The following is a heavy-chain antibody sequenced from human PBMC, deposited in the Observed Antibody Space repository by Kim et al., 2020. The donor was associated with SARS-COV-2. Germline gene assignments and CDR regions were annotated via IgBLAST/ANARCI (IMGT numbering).Heavy chain of an antibody. CDR3: ARSVRSDLYYYYGMDV. CDR1: GYTFTSYD. V-gene: IGHV1-8*01. J-gene: IGHJ6*02. D-gene: IGHD3-10*01. CDR2: MNPNSGNT. Sequence: ASVKVSCKASGYTFTSYDINWVRQATGQGLEWMGWMNPNSGNTGYAQKFQGRVTMTRNTSISTAYMELSSLRSEDTAVYYCARSVRSDLYYYYGMDVWGQGTTVTVSS.